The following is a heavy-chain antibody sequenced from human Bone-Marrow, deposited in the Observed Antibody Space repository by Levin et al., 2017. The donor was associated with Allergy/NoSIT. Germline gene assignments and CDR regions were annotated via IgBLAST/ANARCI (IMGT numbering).Heavy chain of an antibody. V-gene: IGHV3-15*01. CDR1: GFSFSNAW. CDR3: TTDPEASTDVWSGYSLIFDH. Sequence: GESLKISCAASGFSFSNAWMSWVRQAPGKGLEWVGRIKSKINGGTTDYSAPVQGRFTISRDDSKNTVYLQMNSLRAEDTAVYYCTTDPEASTDVWSGYSLIFDHWGQGSLVTVSS. D-gene: IGHD3-3*01. CDR2: IKSKINGGTT. J-gene: IGHJ4*02.